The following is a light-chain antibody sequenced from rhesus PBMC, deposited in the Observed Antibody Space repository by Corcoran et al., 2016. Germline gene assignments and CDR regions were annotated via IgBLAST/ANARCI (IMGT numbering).Light chain of an antibody. CDR1: QSLLHSNGHTY. V-gene: IGKV2-78*01. J-gene: IGKJ2*01. Sequence: DIVMTQTPPSLPVTPGEPAPISCRSSQSLLHSNGHTYLFWYLQKPGQSPQLLSYLGSKLASGVPDRFSGSGSGTDFTLKISRLEAEDVGVYYCLQDIQLPYSFGQGTKVEIK. CDR3: LQDIQLPYS. CDR2: LGS.